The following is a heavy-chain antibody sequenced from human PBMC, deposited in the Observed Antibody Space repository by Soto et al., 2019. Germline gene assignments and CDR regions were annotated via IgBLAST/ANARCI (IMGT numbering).Heavy chain of an antibody. CDR3: ARSYCTNGVCYYYYYYGMDV. Sequence: GGSLRLSCAASGFTFSSYAMHWVRQAPGKGLEWVAVISYDGSKKYYADSVKGRFTISRDNSKNTLYLQMNSLRAEDTAVYYCARSYCTNGVCYYYYYYGMDVWGQGTTVTVSS. CDR2: ISYDGSKK. J-gene: IGHJ6*02. D-gene: IGHD2-8*01. CDR1: GFTFSSYA. V-gene: IGHV3-30*04.